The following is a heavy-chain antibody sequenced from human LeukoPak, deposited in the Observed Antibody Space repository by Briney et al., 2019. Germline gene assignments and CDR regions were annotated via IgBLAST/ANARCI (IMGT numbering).Heavy chain of an antibody. CDR3: ARAPITMIESNWFDP. V-gene: IGHV6-1*01. CDR1: GDSVSSNSAA. J-gene: IGHJ5*02. CDR2: TYYRSKWYN. D-gene: IGHD3-22*01. Sequence: SQTLSLTCASSGDSVSSNSAAWNWIRQSPSRGLEWLGRTYYRSKWYNDYAVSVKSRITINPDTSKNQFSLQLNSVTPEDTAVYYCARAPITMIESNWFDPWGQGTLVTVSS.